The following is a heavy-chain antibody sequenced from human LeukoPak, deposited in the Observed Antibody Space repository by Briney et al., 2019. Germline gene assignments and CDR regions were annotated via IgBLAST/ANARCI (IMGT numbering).Heavy chain of an antibody. CDR3: ARGRIVGATIDY. J-gene: IGHJ4*02. CDR2: INPNSGGT. CDR1: GYTFTGYY. V-gene: IGHV1-2*02. D-gene: IGHD1-26*01. Sequence: ASVTVSCKASGYTFTGYYMHWVRQAPGQGLEWMGWINPNSGGTNYAQKFQGRVTVTRDTSISTAYMELSRLRSDDTAVYYCARGRIVGATIDYWGQGTLVTVSS.